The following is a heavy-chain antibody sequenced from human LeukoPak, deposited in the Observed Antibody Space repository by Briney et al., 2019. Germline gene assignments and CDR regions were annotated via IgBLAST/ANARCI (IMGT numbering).Heavy chain of an antibody. Sequence: SSETLSLTCTVSGGSISSYYWSGIRQPAGKGLEWIGSIYTSGSTNYNPSLKSRVTMSVDTSKNQFSLKLRSVTAADTAVYYCAREAGGSTSHSPFDYWGQGTLVTVSS. J-gene: IGHJ4*02. D-gene: IGHD2-2*01. CDR2: IYTSGST. CDR1: GGSISSYY. CDR3: AREAGGSTSHSPFDY. V-gene: IGHV4-4*07.